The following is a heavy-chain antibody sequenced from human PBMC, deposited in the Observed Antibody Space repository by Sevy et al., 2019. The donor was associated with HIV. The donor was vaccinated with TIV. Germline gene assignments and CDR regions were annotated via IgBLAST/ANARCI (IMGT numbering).Heavy chain of an antibody. V-gene: IGHV3-23*01. D-gene: IGHD2-15*01. CDR3: VRDGRDGGIVEYFQH. Sequence: GGSLRLSCAASGFTFSNYALTWVRQAPGKGLDWVSSITGSSTTIYYADSVKGRFTVSRDNSNNTLYLHINSLRAEDPAVYYCVRDGRDGGIVEYFQHWGQGTLVTVSS. CDR2: ITGSSTTI. J-gene: IGHJ1*01. CDR1: GFTFSNYA.